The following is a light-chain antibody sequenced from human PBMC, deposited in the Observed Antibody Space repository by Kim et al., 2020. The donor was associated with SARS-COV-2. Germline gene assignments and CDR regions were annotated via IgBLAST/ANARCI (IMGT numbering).Light chain of an antibody. V-gene: IGKV3-15*01. CDR1: QSVSSN. J-gene: IGKJ2*01. CDR3: QQYSNWPYT. Sequence: SVSPGERATLSCRASQSVSSNLAWYQQKPGQAPRLLIYGASTRATAVPARFSGSGSGTEFTLTISSLQSEDFAVYYCQQYSNWPYTFGQGTKLEIK. CDR2: GAS.